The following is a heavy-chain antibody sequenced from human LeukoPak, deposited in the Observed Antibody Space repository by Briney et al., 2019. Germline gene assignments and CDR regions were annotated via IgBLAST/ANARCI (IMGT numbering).Heavy chain of an antibody. CDR2: IYYSGST. V-gene: IGHV4-39*07. D-gene: IGHD1-1*01. CDR1: GGSISSNSYY. CDR3: ARDRGTWNDDGFDY. J-gene: IGHJ4*02. Sequence: SETLSPTCTVSGGSISSNSYYWGWIRQSPGKGLEWIGSIYYSGSTYYNPSLKSRVTISVDTSKNQFSLKVNSVTAADTAVYYCARDRGTWNDDGFDYWGQGTLVTVSS.